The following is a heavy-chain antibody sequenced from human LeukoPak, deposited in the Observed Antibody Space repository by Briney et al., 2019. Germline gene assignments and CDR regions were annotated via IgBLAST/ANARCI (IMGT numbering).Heavy chain of an antibody. CDR2: IYYSGST. CDR1: GGSISSSSYY. J-gene: IGHJ5*02. D-gene: IGHD3-22*01. V-gene: IGHV4-39*07. CDR3: ARGDYDSSGYRWFDP. Sequence: PSETLSLTCTVSGGSISSSSYYWGWIRQPPGKGLEWIGSIYYSGSTYYNPSLKSRVTISVDTSKNQFSLKLSSVTAADTAVYYCARGDYDSSGYRWFDPWGQGTLVTVSS.